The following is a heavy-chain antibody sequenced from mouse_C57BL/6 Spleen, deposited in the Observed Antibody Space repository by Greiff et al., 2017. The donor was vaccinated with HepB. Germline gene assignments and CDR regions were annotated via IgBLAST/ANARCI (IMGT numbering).Heavy chain of an antibody. V-gene: IGHV1-50*01. CDR1: GYTFTSYW. D-gene: IGHD2-3*01. CDR3: ARCYDGYPWFAY. Sequence: VQLQQPGAELVKPGASVKLSCKASGYTFTSYWMQWVKQRPGQGLEWIGEIDPSDSYTNYNQKFKGKATLTVDTSSSTAYMQLSSLTSEDSAVYYCARCYDGYPWFAYWGQGTLVTVSA. J-gene: IGHJ3*01. CDR2: IDPSDSYT.